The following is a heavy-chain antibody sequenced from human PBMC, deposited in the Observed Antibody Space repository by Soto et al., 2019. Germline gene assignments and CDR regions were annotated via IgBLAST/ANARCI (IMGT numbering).Heavy chain of an antibody. V-gene: IGHV3-23*01. D-gene: IGHD1-26*01. Sequence: GESLKISCAASGFTFSSYAMSWVRQAPGKGLEWVSAISGSGGSTYYADSVKGRFTISRDNSKNTLYLQMNSLRAEDTAVYYCAKGPVSGSYYQSPMLFDYWGQGTLVTVSS. J-gene: IGHJ4*02. CDR2: ISGSGGST. CDR1: GFTFSSYA. CDR3: AKGPVSGSYYQSPMLFDY.